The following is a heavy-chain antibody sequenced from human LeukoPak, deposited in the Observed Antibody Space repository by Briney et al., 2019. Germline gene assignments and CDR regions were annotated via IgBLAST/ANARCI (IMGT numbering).Heavy chain of an antibody. D-gene: IGHD2-2*01. CDR2: IYYSGNT. CDR1: GGSISSSGYY. CDR3: APRRRVVPVNWFDP. Sequence: AETLSLTCTVSGGSISSSGYYWGWIRQPPGKGLEWIGSIYYSGNTYYNPSLKSRVTISVDTSKNQFSLKLSSVTAADTAVYYCAPRRRVVPVNWFDPWGQGTLVTVSS. V-gene: IGHV4-39*01. J-gene: IGHJ5*02.